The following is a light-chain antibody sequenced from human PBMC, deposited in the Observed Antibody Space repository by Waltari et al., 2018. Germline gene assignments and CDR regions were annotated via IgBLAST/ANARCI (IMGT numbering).Light chain of an antibody. Sequence: EIVLTQSPATLSLSPGERATLSCRASQSVSTYLAWYQQKPGHAPRLLIYDSSNRATGTPARFSGSGSGTDFTLTISSLEPEDFAIYFCQQRSDWPPLTFGGGTKVEIK. V-gene: IGKV3-11*01. CDR1: QSVSTY. J-gene: IGKJ4*01. CDR3: QQRSDWPPLT. CDR2: DSS.